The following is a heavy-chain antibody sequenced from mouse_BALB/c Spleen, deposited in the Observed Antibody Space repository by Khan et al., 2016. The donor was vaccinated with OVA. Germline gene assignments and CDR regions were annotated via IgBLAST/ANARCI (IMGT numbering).Heavy chain of an antibody. Sequence: VQLQQSGAELAKPGASVKMSCKASGYTFSTYWIHWVKQRPGQGLEWMGYINPSSGYTYYNQTFNDKAALTTEKSSSTASMQLSSLQSEDSAVYYFARDRNDYWGQGTTLTVSS. CDR3: ARDRNDY. J-gene: IGHJ2*01. CDR1: GYTFSTYW. CDR2: INPSSGYT. V-gene: IGHV1-7*01.